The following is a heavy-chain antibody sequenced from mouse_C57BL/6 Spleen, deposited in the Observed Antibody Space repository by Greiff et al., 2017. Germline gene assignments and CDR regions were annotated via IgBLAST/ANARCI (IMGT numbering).Heavy chain of an antibody. D-gene: IGHD2-2*01. V-gene: IGHV1-80*01. CDR2: IYPGDGDT. CDR1: GYAFSSYW. Sequence: VQLQESGAELVKPGASVKISCKASGYAFSSYWMNWVKQRPGKGLEWIGQIYPGDGDTNYNGKFKGKATLTADKSSSTAYMQLSSLTSEDSAVYFCARNGMVTTGFAYWGQGTLVTVSA. CDR3: ARNGMVTTGFAY. J-gene: IGHJ3*01.